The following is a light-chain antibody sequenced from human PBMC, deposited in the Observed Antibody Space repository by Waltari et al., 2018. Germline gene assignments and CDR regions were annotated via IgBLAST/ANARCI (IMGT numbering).Light chain of an antibody. Sequence: DVVVTQSPDSLDVSLGERATITCRSSQSLLYSSNNKNYLAWYQQKPGQPPKLLIYWSSTRESGVPDRFSGSGSGTDFTLTISSLQAEDVAVYYCQQYSIRPWTFGQGTRLEIK. V-gene: IGKV4-1*01. CDR2: WSS. CDR3: QQYSIRPWT. J-gene: IGKJ5*01. CDR1: QSLLYSSNNKNY.